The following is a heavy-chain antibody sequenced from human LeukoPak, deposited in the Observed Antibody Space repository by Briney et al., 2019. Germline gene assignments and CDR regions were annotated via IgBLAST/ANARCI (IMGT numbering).Heavy chain of an antibody. CDR2: IWYDGSNK. D-gene: IGHD3-22*01. Sequence: GGSLRLSCAASGFTFGSYDMHWVRQAPGKGLEWVAVIWYDGSNKYYADSVKGRFTISRDISKNTLYLQMNSLRAEDTAVYYCARDRYDRSGYYDYWGQGTLVTVSS. CDR3: ARDRYDRSGYYDY. J-gene: IGHJ4*02. CDR1: GFTFGSYD. V-gene: IGHV3-33*01.